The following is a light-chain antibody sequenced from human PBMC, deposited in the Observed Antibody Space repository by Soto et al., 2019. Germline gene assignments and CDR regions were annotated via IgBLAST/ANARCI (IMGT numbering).Light chain of an antibody. CDR2: DAS. CDR1: QSLTSSY. CDR3: QHYESSPPSYT. J-gene: IGKJ2*01. V-gene: IGKV3-20*01. Sequence: EIVLTQSPGTLSLSPGERATLSCRASQSLTSSYLAWYQQKPGQAPRLLIYDASSRATGIPDRFSGSGSGTDFTLTISRLEPEDFAVYYCQHYESSPPSYTSGQGTKLQIK.